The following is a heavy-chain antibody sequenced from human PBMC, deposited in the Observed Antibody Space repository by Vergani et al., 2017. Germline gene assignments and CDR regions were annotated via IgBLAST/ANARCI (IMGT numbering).Heavy chain of an antibody. V-gene: IGHV4-59*12. CDR1: GVSISSYY. CDR3: ARGQRERYYMDV. Sequence: QVQLQESGPGLVTPSETLSLTCTVSGVSISSYYWSWIRQPPGKGLEGIGYIYYSGSTNYNPSLKSRVTISVDTSKNQFSLKLSSVTAADTAVYYCARGQRERYYMDVWGKGTTVTVSS. D-gene: IGHD2-2*01. CDR2: IYYSGST. J-gene: IGHJ6*03.